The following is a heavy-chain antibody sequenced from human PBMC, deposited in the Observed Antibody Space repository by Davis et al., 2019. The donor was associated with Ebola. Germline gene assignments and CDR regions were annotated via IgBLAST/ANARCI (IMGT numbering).Heavy chain of an antibody. CDR2: IYPGDSDT. J-gene: IGHJ4*02. CDR3: ARLLRWLPSYFDY. Sequence: PGGSLRLSCKGSGYSFTSYWIGWVRQMPGKGLEWMGIIYPGDSDTRYSPSFQGQVTISADKSISTAYLQWSSLKASDTAMYYCARLLRWLPSYFDYWGQGTLVTVSS. CDR1: GYSFTSYW. V-gene: IGHV5-51*01. D-gene: IGHD5-24*01.